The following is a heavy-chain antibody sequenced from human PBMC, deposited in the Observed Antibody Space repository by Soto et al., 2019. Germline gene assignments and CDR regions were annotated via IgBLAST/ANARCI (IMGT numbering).Heavy chain of an antibody. J-gene: IGHJ4*02. CDR1: GESISSSSYY. CDR2: IYYSGRT. V-gene: IGHV4-39*01. CDR3: ARQRTTVVTQAYFDH. D-gene: IGHD2-21*02. Sequence: SETLSLTCIVSGESISSSSYYWGWIRQPPGKGLEWIGSIYYSGRTYYNPSFKSRVTISIDTSKNKFSLKLSSVTATDTAVYYCARQRTTVVTQAYFDHWGQGALVTVSS.